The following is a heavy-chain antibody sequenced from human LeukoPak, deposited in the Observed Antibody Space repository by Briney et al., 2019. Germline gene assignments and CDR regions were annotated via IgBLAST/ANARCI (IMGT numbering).Heavy chain of an antibody. V-gene: IGHV1-8*01. Sequence: GASVKVSCKASGYTFTNLDINWVRQAPGQGLEWMGWMNPVSGNAGSAQKFQGRVTLTRDTSISTAYMELSSLRSDDTAFYYCARAPMGAAALYWGQGTLVTVSS. D-gene: IGHD6-13*01. J-gene: IGHJ4*02. CDR1: GYTFTNLD. CDR3: ARAPMGAAALY. CDR2: MNPVSGNA.